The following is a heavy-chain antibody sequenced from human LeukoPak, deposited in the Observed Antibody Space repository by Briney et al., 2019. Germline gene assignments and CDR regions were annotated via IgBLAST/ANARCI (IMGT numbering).Heavy chain of an antibody. CDR2: IIPIFGTA. J-gene: IGHJ4*02. D-gene: IGHD3-16*01. Sequence: VASVKVSCKASGGTFSSYAISWVRQAPGQGLEWMGGIIPIFGTANYAQKLQGRVTMTTDTSTSTAYMELRSLRSDDTAVYYCARDKSYDNDYWGQGTLVTVSS. CDR3: ARDKSYDNDY. CDR1: GGTFSSYA. V-gene: IGHV1-69*05.